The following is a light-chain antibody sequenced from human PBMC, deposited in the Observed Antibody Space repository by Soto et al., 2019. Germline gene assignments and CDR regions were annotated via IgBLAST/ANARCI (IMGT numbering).Light chain of an antibody. CDR2: GAS. CDR1: QSISTK. CDR3: QQYNNWPRS. J-gene: IGKJ4*01. Sequence: IVMTQSPSTLSVSAGERATLSCGASQSISTKLAWYQQKPGQAPRLLIYGASTRATGIPVRFSGSGYGTEFNLTITSLQFEDFAVYYCQQYNNWPRSFGGGTKVDIK. V-gene: IGKV3-15*01.